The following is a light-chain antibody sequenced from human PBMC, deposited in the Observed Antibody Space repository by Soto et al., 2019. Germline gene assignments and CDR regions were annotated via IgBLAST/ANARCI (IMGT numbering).Light chain of an antibody. J-gene: IGKJ1*01. CDR1: QGIGDT. Sequence: EVVLTQSPATLSVSPGEGVTLSCRASQGIGDTLAWYQHKPGQTPRLLIYDTSARATGVPARFGGSGSGTDFTLTISRLEPEDFAVYYCQQYGSSLWTFGQGTKVDIK. CDR2: DTS. CDR3: QQYGSSLWT. V-gene: IGKV3-20*01.